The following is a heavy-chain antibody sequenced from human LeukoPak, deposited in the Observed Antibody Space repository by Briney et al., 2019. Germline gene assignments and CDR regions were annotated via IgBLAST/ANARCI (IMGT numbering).Heavy chain of an antibody. Sequence: PSETLSLTCTVSGGSMNNHYWSWIRQPAGQGPEWIGRIHSSESTNYNPSLKSRVTMSVDTSTNQLSLKLNSVTAADTAVYYCARDFGSFYSGNTYDIWGQGTMVIVSS. CDR3: ARDFGSFYSGNTYDI. V-gene: IGHV4-4*07. CDR1: GGSMNNHY. J-gene: IGHJ3*02. D-gene: IGHD1-26*01. CDR2: IHSSEST.